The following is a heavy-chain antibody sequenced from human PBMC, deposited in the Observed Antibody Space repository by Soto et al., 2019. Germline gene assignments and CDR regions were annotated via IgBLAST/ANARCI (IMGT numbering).Heavy chain of an antibody. V-gene: IGHV4-4*02. J-gene: IGHJ6*03. CDR2: IYHSGST. CDR1: SGSISISNW. CDR3: ARVYNWDKVANYYYMDV. Sequence: QVQLQESGPGLVKPSGTLSLTCAVSSGSISISNWWSWVRQPPGKGLEWIGEIYHSGSTNYNPSLKSRVTISVDKSKNQFSLKLSSVTAADTAVYYCARVYNWDKVANYYYMDVWGKGTTVTVSS. D-gene: IGHD1-20*01.